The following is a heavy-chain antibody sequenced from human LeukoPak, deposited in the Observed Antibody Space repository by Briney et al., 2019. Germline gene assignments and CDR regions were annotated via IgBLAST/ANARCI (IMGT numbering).Heavy chain of an antibody. Sequence: PGGSLRLSCAASGFTFSDYYMSWIRQAPGKGLEWVSYISSSGSTIYYADSVKGRFTISRDNAKNSLYLQRNSLSAEDTAVYYCARDQGRRGYSGYDSSYYFDYWGQGTLVTVSS. CDR1: GFTFSDYY. CDR3: ARDQGRRGYSGYDSSYYFDY. J-gene: IGHJ4*02. V-gene: IGHV3-11*04. CDR2: ISSSGSTI. D-gene: IGHD5-12*01.